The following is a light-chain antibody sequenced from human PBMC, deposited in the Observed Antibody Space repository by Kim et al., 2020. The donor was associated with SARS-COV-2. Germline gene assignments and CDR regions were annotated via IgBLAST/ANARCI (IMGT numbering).Light chain of an antibody. J-gene: IGKJ2*01. CDR3: TQTTYFPHT. V-gene: IGKV2-24*01. CDR2: QIS. CDR1: QSVVHTDGNTY. Sequence: DIVMTQTPLSLPVTLGQPASISCRSSQSVVHTDGNTYLSWLQQRPGQPPRLLIYQISNRFYGVPDRFSGSGAGTDFTLKISRVEPEDVGVYYCTQTTYFPHTFGEGTKLEI.